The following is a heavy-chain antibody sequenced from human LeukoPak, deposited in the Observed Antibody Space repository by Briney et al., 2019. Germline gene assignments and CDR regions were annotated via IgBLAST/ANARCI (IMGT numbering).Heavy chain of an antibody. CDR2: ISSSGNYI. V-gene: IGHV3-21*01. Sequence: GGSLRLSCAASGFTFSTYSINWVRQAPGKGLEWVSFISSSGNYIYYADSVKGRFTISRDNAKNTLYLQMNSLRAEDTAVYYCARVPITLAGTKDAKYFQHWGQGTLVTVSS. CDR1: GFTFSTYS. CDR3: ARVPITLAGTKDAKYFQH. J-gene: IGHJ1*01. D-gene: IGHD6-19*01.